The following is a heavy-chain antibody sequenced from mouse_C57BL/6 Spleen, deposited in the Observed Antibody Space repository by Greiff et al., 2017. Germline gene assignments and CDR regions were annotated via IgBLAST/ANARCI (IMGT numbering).Heavy chain of an antibody. D-gene: IGHD2-5*01. J-gene: IGHJ4*01. CDR2: IYPGSGNT. Sequence: QVQLQQSGAELVRPGASVKLSCKASGYTFTDYYINWVKQRPGQGLEWIARIYPGSGNTYYNEKFKGKATLTAEKSSSTAYMQRSSLTSEGSAVYFCARAYYSNYHAMDDWGQGTSVTVSS. CDR3: ARAYYSNYHAMDD. CDR1: GYTFTDYY. V-gene: IGHV1-76*01.